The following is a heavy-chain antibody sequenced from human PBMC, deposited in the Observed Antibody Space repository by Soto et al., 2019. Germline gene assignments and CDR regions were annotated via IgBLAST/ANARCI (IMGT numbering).Heavy chain of an antibody. CDR2: ISGTYGT. D-gene: IGHD6-19*01. J-gene: IGHJ4*02. Sequence: EVQLLDSGGGLIQPGGSLRLSCAASGFTFSSYAMGWFRQAPGKGLEWVSSISGTYGTHYADSVRGRFTISTDNSKSTLYLHMNSLRAEDTALYFGPKAYFTGWSEGHFDYWGQGTLVTVSS. V-gene: IGHV3-23*01. CDR1: GFTFSSYA. CDR3: PKAYFTGWSEGHFDY.